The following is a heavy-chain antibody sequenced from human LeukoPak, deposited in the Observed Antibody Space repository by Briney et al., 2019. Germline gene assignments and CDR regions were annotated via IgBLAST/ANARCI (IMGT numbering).Heavy chain of an antibody. Sequence: WASVKVSCKASGGTFSSYAISWVRQAPGQGLEWMGGIIPIFGTANYAQKFQGRVTITADESTSTAYMELSSLRSEDTAVYYCARGFYGSGSYSNWFDPWGQGTLGTVSS. CDR2: IIPIFGTA. J-gene: IGHJ5*02. CDR1: GGTFSSYA. CDR3: ARGFYGSGSYSNWFDP. V-gene: IGHV1-69*13. D-gene: IGHD3-10*01.